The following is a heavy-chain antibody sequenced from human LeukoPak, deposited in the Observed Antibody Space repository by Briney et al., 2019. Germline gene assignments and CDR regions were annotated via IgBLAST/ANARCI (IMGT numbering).Heavy chain of an antibody. CDR3: VKVRGYSYGYVDY. CDR1: GFSFDDYA. Sequence: GGSLRLSCAASGFSFDDYAMHWVRQAPGKGLEWVSGISWNSGSIGYADSVKGRFTISRDNAKNSLYLQMNSLGAEDTALYYCVKVRGYSYGYVDYWGQGSLVTVSS. CDR2: ISWNSGSI. D-gene: IGHD5-18*01. V-gene: IGHV3-9*01. J-gene: IGHJ4*02.